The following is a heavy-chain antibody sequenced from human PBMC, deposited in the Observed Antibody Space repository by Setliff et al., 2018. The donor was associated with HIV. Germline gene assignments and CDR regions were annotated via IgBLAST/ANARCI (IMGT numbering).Heavy chain of an antibody. D-gene: IGHD2-2*01. J-gene: IGHJ4*02. CDR3: ARDRMPMASWVPDK. CDR2: IYTGGRT. V-gene: IGHV4-4*07. Sequence: SETLSLTCTVSGGSISSYYWSWIRQPAGKGLEWIGRIYTGGRTNYNPSLKGRVTMSVDTSKNQFSLNLSSVTAADTAVYYCARDRMPMASWVPDKWGQGTLVTVSS. CDR1: GGSISSYY.